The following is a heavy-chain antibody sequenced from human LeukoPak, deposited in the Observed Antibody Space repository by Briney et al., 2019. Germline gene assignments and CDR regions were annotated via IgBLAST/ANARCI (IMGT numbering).Heavy chain of an antibody. CDR1: GFTFRSYW. J-gene: IGHJ4*02. Sequence: GGSLRLSCAASGFTFRSYWMSWVRQAPGKGLEWVASIKQDESDKNYVDSVKGRFTISRDNAKNSLYLQMNSLRAEDTAVFYCAKHWLGWSQGTLVTVSS. V-gene: IGHV3-7*03. CDR3: AKHWLG. CDR2: IKQDESDK. D-gene: IGHD3-22*01.